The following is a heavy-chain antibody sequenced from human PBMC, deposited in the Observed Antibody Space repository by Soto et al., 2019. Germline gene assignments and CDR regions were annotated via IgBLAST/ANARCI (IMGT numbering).Heavy chain of an antibody. Sequence: ASVKVSCKASGYTFTRYDINWGQQATGQGLERVGWMNPNSGNTGYAQKFQGRVTMTRNTSISSPYMELSSLRSEDTAVYYCARGRGVLEVIVYWGPGTLVTVSS. CDR2: MNPNSGNT. V-gene: IGHV1-8*01. CDR3: ARGRGVLEVIVY. CDR1: GYTFTRYD. J-gene: IGHJ4*02. D-gene: IGHD3-10*01.